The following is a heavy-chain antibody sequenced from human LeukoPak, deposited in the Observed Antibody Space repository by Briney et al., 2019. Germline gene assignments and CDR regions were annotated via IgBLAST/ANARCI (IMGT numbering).Heavy chain of an antibody. CDR3: AKAVAHSTVTTDY. Sequence: GGSLRLSCAASGFTFSSYAISWVRQAPGKGLEWVSSISNSGGSTYYADSVKGRFTISRDNSKNTLYLQMNSLRAEDTAVYYCAKAVAHSTVTTDYWGQGTLVTVSS. CDR1: GFTFSSYA. D-gene: IGHD4-11*01. V-gene: IGHV3-23*01. CDR2: ISNSGGST. J-gene: IGHJ4*02.